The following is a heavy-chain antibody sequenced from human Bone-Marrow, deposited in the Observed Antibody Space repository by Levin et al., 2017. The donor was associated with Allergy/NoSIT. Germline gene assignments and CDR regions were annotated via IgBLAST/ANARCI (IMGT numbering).Heavy chain of an antibody. CDR1: GYTLTELS. J-gene: IGHJ3*02. Sequence: GESLKISCKVSGYTLTELSMHWVRQAPGKGLEWMGGFDPEDGETIYAQKFQGRVTMTEDTSTDTAYMELSSLRSEDTAVYYCATAEYDSSGYYDAFDIWGQGTMVTVSS. D-gene: IGHD3-22*01. CDR2: FDPEDGET. V-gene: IGHV1-24*01. CDR3: ATAEYDSSGYYDAFDI.